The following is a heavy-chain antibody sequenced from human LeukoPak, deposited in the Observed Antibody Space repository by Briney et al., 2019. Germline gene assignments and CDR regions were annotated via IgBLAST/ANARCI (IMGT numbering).Heavy chain of an antibody. CDR1: GFTFSSYS. D-gene: IGHD3-3*01. V-gene: IGHV3-21*01. Sequence: GGSLRLSCAASGFTFSSYSMNWVRQAPGKGLEWVSSISSSSSYIYYADSVKGRFTISRDNAKNSLYLQMNSLRAEDTAVYYCARLEFDWYFELWGRGTLVTVSS. CDR3: ARLEFDWYFEL. J-gene: IGHJ2*01. CDR2: ISSSSSYI.